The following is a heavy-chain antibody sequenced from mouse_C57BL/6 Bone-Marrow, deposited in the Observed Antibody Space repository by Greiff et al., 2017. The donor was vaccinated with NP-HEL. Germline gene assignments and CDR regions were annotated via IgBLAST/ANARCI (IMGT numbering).Heavy chain of an antibody. V-gene: IGHV1-4*01. CDR2: INPSSGYT. CDR1: GYTFTSYT. Sequence: QVHVKQSGAELARPGASVKMSCKASGYTFTSYTMHWVKQRPGQGLEWIGYINPSSGYTKYNQKFKDKATLTADKSSSTAYMQLSSLTSEDSAVYYCAGDSSFAYWGQGTLVTVSA. J-gene: IGHJ3*01. CDR3: AGDSSFAY.